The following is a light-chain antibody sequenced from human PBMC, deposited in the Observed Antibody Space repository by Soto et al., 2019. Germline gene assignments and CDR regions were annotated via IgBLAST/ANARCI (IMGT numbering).Light chain of an antibody. J-gene: IGKJ3*01. V-gene: IGKV3-11*01. CDR3: QQRSNWPPLFT. CDR2: DAS. CDR1: QSVSSY. Sequence: EIVLTQSPATLSLSPGERATLSCRASQSVSSYLAWYQQKPGQAPRLLIYDASTRATGIPARCSGSGSGTEFSLTISSLEPEDFAVYYCQQRSNWPPLFTFGPGTKVDIK.